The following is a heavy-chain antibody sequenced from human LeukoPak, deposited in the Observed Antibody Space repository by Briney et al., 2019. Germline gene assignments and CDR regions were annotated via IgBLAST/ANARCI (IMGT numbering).Heavy chain of an antibody. Sequence: GGSLRLSCEASGFTFGSHSMCWVRQAPGKGLEWVAGIFDSGGSQHYADPVKGRFTISRDNAQNTVYLQINSLRAEDKAVYYRGKTTVGYSSGKTPAWPVDYWGQGTLVTVSS. CDR1: GFTFGSHS. CDR2: IFDSGGSQ. D-gene: IGHD5-18*01. J-gene: IGHJ4*02. CDR3: GKTTVGYSSGKTPAWPVDY. V-gene: IGHV3-23*01.